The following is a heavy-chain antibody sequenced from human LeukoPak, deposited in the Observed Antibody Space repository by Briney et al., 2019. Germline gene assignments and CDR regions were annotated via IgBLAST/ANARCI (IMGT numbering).Heavy chain of an antibody. CDR3: ARLRGRGDNYLDF. J-gene: IGHJ4*02. V-gene: IGHV4-59*08. CDR1: GASIGSYY. D-gene: IGHD3-10*01. Sequence: SETLSLTCTVSGASIGSYYWSWIRQPPGKGLEWIGYISNSGNTNHNPSLKSRGTISVDTSKNQFSLKLSSVTAADTAVYYCARLRGRGDNYLDFWGQGALVTVSS. CDR2: ISNSGNT.